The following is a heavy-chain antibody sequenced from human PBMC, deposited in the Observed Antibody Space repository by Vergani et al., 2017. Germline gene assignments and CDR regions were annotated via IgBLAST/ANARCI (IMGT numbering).Heavy chain of an antibody. CDR2: ITSGTGTI. Sequence: EVQLVESGGGLVQPGGSLRLSCAASGFTFSAYNMNWVRQAPGKGLEWVSYITSGTGTIYYADSVKGRFTISRDNAKNSLYLQMNSLRADDTAVYYCAKVTGAHYYYYYMDVWGKGTTVTVSS. CDR1: GFTFSAYN. CDR3: AKVTGAHYYYYYMDV. J-gene: IGHJ6*03. V-gene: IGHV3-48*01. D-gene: IGHD7-27*01.